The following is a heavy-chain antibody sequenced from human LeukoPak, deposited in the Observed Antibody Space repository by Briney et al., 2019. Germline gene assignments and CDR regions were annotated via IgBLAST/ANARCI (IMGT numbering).Heavy chain of an antibody. CDR2: IIPIFGTA. D-gene: IGHD6-19*01. CDR3: ARVKTAVAGSGAFDY. CDR1: GCTFSSYA. J-gene: IGHJ4*02. Sequence: SVKVSCKASGCTFSSYAISWVRHAPGQGLEWMGGIIPIFGTANYAQKFQGRVTITADKSTSTAYMELSSLRSEDTAVYYCARVKTAVAGSGAFDYWGQGTLVTVSS. V-gene: IGHV1-69*06.